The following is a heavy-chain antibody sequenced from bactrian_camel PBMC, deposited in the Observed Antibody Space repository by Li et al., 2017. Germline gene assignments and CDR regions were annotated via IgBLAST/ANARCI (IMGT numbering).Heavy chain of an antibody. J-gene: IGHJ4*01. CDR1: GVTYASSHDVNC. Sequence: HVQLVESGGGSVQTGGSLRLSCAASGVTYASSHDVNCMGWFRQAPGKEREGVAGINFAGTTTYYRDSVKGRFTISRDNARNTLYLQLNKLRTEDTAMYYCVAGHDTSPLLVYWGQGTQVTVS. D-gene: IGHD3*01. CDR2: INFAGTTT. CDR3: VAGHDTSPLLVY. V-gene: IGHV3S1*01.